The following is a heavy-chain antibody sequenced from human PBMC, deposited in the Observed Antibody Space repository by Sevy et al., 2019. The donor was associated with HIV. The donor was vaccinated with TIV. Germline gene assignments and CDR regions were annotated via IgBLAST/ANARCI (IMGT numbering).Heavy chain of an antibody. Sequence: GGSLRLSCVASGFTFNNNAMSWIRQAPGKGLEGVSSVSNTGASTYYADAVKGRFTISRDNSKNTLYLQMNSLRAEDTAVYYCARDGRYSDVWGKGTTVTVSS. CDR3: ARDGRYSDV. CDR1: GFTFNNNA. CDR2: VSNTGAST. V-gene: IGHV3-23*01. D-gene: IGHD2-21*01. J-gene: IGHJ6*04.